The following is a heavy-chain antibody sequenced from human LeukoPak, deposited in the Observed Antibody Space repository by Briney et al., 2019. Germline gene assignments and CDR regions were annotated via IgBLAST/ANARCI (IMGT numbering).Heavy chain of an antibody. CDR1: GGSISSGGYY. Sequence: PSETLSLTCTVSGGSISSGGYYWNWIRQHPGKGLEWIGYISASGSTYYNPSLRSRITISVDTSKNQFSLQLRSVTAADTAVYYCARDLGDSRDHWGQGTLVTVSS. V-gene: IGHV4-31*03. D-gene: IGHD2-21*02. J-gene: IGHJ4*02. CDR3: ARDLGDSRDH. CDR2: ISASGST.